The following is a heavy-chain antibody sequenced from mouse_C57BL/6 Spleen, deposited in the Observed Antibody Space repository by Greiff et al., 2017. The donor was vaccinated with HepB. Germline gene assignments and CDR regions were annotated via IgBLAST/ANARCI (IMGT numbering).Heavy chain of an antibody. J-gene: IGHJ4*01. D-gene: IGHD2-1*01. Sequence: VHVKQSVAELVRPGASVKLSCTASGFNIKNTYMHWVKQRPEQGLEWIGRIDPANGNTKYAPKFQGKATITADTSSNTAYLQLSRLTSEDTAIYCCARKEGPYGNYDYAMDYWGQGTSVTVSS. CDR1: GFNIKNTY. V-gene: IGHV14-3*01. CDR2: IDPANGNT. CDR3: ARKEGPYGNYDYAMDY.